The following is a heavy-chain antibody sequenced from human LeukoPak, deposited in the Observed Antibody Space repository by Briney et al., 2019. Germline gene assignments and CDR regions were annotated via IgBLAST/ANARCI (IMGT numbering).Heavy chain of an antibody. J-gene: IGHJ4*02. D-gene: IGHD6-19*01. CDR1: GLTFSSYT. CDR2: ISSRSSYI. CDR3: AREGSGWNFDY. V-gene: IGHV3-21*01. Sequence: GGSLRLSCAASGLTFSSYTMNWVRQAPGKGLEWVSSISSRSSYIYYADSVKGRFTIARDNAKNSLYLQMNSLRAEDTAVYYCAREGSGWNFDYWGQGTLVTVSS.